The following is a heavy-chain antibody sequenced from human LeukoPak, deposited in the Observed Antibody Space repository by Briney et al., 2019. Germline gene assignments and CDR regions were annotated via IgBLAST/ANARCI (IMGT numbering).Heavy chain of an antibody. CDR2: IYPGDSDT. J-gene: IGHJ1*01. Sequence: GESLKISCKGSGYSFTSYWIGWVRQMPGKGLEWMGIIYPGDSDTRYSPSFQGQVTISADKSISTAYLQWSSLKASDTAMYYCARASAHSSSWYEGTEYFQHWGQGTLVTVSS. CDR3: ARASAHSSSWYEGTEYFQH. D-gene: IGHD6-13*01. CDR1: GYSFTSYW. V-gene: IGHV5-51*01.